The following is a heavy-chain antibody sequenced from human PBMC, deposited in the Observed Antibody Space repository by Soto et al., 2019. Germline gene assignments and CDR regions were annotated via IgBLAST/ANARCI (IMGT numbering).Heavy chain of an antibody. CDR3: ARRNSGYVGSSFDY. J-gene: IGHJ4*02. D-gene: IGHD5-12*01. Sequence: QVQLQESGPGLVKPSGTLSLTCAVSGGSISSTNWWNWVRQSPGKGLEWIGEIYHTGSTNYNPSLRSRVTVSVDMSKNQFSRELRSVTAADTAVYYCARRNSGYVGSSFDYWGLGTLVTVSS. CDR2: IYHTGST. CDR1: GGSISSTNW. V-gene: IGHV4-4*02.